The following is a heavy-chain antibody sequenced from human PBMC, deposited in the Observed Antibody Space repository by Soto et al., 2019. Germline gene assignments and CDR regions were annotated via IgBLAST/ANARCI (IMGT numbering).Heavy chain of an antibody. J-gene: IGHJ4*02. CDR1: GGSISSSNW. CDR2: IYHSGST. V-gene: IGHV4-4*02. D-gene: IGHD6-19*01. CDR3: ARVKGDSSGWYLGFDY. Sequence: KAXGTLALTCAVSGGSISSSNWWSCVRQPPGKGLEWIGEIYHSGSTNYNPSLKSRVTISVDKSKNQFSLKLSSVTAADTAVYYCARVKGDSSGWYLGFDYWGQGTLVTV.